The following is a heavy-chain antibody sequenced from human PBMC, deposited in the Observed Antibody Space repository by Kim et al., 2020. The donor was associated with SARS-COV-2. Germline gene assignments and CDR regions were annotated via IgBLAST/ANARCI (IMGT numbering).Heavy chain of an antibody. Sequence: PSLQSRVNVSAATSKNQFFLKLSSVTAPDTAVYYCARIYSSSYFYLDVWGKGASVTVSS. J-gene: IGHJ6*03. D-gene: IGHD2-15*01. CDR3: ARIYSSSYFYLDV. V-gene: IGHV4-34*01.